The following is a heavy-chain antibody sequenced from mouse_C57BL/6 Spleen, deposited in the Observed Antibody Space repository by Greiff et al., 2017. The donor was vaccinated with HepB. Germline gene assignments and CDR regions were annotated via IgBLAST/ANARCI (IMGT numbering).Heavy chain of an antibody. J-gene: IGHJ2*01. CDR3: ARGTAEVDY. D-gene: IGHD3-3*01. CDR1: GYTFTSYG. V-gene: IGHV1-81*01. Sequence: QVQLKQSGAELARPGASVKLSCKASGYTFTSYGISWVKQRTGQGLEWIGENYPRSGNTYYNEKFKGKATLTADKSSSTAYMELRSLTSEDSAVYFCARGTAEVDYWGQGTTLTVSS. CDR2: NYPRSGNT.